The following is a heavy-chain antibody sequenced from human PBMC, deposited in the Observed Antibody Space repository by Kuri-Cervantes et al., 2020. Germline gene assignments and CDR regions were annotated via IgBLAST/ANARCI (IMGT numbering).Heavy chain of an antibody. D-gene: IGHD3-3*01. CDR2: ISGSGGST. Sequence: GESLKISCAASGFTFSSYAMSWVRQAPGKGLEWVSAISGSGGSTYYADSVKGRFTISRDNSKNTLHLQMNSLRAEDTAVYYCAKDSRYYDFWSGYSYDYWGQGTLVTVSS. J-gene: IGHJ4*02. CDR1: GFTFSSYA. CDR3: AKDSRYYDFWSGYSYDY. V-gene: IGHV3-23*01.